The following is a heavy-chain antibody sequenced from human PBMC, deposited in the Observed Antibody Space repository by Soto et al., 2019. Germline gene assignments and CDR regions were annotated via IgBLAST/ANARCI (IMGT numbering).Heavy chain of an antibody. V-gene: IGHV3-74*01. Sequence: GGSLRLSCAASGFTFSSYWMHWVHQAPGKGLVWVSRINSDGSSTSYADSVKGRFTISRDNAKNTLYLQMNSLRAEDTAVYYCARVGWYYAFDIWGQGTMVTVSS. CDR1: GFTFSSYW. D-gene: IGHD6-19*01. J-gene: IGHJ3*02. CDR3: ARVGWYYAFDI. CDR2: INSDGSST.